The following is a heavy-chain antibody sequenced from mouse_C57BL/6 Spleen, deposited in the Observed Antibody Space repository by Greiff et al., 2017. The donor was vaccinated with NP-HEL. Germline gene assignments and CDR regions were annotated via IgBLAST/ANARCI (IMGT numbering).Heavy chain of an antibody. J-gene: IGHJ2*01. Sequence: QVQLQQSGAELVKPGASVKMSCKASGYTFTSYWITWVKQRPGQGLEWIGDIYPGSGSTNYNEKFKSKATLTVDTSSSTAYMQLSSLTSEDSAVYYCAKGDGYTEGYFDYWGQGTTLTVSS. CDR1: GYTFTSYW. CDR3: AKGDGYTEGYFDY. V-gene: IGHV1-55*01. CDR2: IYPGSGST. D-gene: IGHD2-3*01.